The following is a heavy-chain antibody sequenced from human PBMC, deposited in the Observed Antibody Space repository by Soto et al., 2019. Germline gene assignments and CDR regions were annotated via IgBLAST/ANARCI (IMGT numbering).Heavy chain of an antibody. CDR3: AMSVTIFRGVIMRGGGSFDF. Sequence: SVKVSCKASGGTFSSYAISWVRQAPGQGLEWMGGIIPIFGTANYAQKFQGRGTITADESTSTAYMELSSLRSEDTAVYYCAMSVTIFRGVIMRGGGSFDFWGQGTMVTGSS. CDR1: GGTFSSYA. V-gene: IGHV1-69*13. J-gene: IGHJ3*01. CDR2: IIPIFGTA. D-gene: IGHD3-10*01.